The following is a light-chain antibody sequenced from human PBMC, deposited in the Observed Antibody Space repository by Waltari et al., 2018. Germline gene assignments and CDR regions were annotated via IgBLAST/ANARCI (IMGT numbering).Light chain of an antibody. CDR2: YAY. V-gene: IGKV6-21*01. CDR3: HHSDSLPYS. J-gene: IGKJ2*03. Sequence: EILLTQSPEFQSVTLKEKVTITCRPSHSIGGRLHWYQQKPNQSPKILIMYAYKSFSGVPSRFSGSGSGTDFTLTIDGLEAEDAATYYCHHSDSLPYSFGQGTKLEIK. CDR1: HSIGGR.